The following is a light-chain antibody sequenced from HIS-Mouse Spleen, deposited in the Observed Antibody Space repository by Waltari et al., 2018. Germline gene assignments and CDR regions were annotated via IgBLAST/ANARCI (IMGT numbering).Light chain of an antibody. V-gene: IGLV2-14*03. J-gene: IGLJ2*01. CDR1: SSDVGGYNY. Sequence: QSALTQPASVSGSPGQSITISCTGTSSDVGGYNYVSWYQQHPGKAPKLMIYDVINRPSWVANRFSGSKSGNTASLTISGLQAEDEADYYCSSYTSSSFNVVFGGGTKLTVL. CDR3: SSYTSSSFNVV. CDR2: DVI.